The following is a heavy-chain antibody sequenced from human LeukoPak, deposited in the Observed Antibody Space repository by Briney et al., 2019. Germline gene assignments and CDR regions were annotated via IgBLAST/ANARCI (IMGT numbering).Heavy chain of an antibody. CDR1: GFTFSSYS. Sequence: KSGGSLRLSCAASGFTFSSYSMNWLRQAPGKGLEWVSSISSSSSYIYYADSVKGRFTISRDNAKNSLYLQMNSLRAEDTAVYYCARDDSSGYYYISKQYYFDYWGQGTLVTVSS. CDR3: ARDDSSGYYYISKQYYFDY. V-gene: IGHV3-21*01. CDR2: ISSSSSYI. D-gene: IGHD3-22*01. J-gene: IGHJ4*02.